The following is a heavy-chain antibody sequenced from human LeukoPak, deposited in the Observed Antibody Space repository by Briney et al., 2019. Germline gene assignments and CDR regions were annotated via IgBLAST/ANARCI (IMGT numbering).Heavy chain of an antibody. V-gene: IGHV1-46*01. J-gene: IGHJ4*01. Sequence: ASVKVSCKASGYTFTSYYMHWVRQAPGQGLEWMGIINPSGGSTSYAQKFQGRVTMTRDTSTSTVYMELSSLRSEDTAVYYCARDQGYCSSTSCSHYFDYWGQEPWSPSPQ. CDR3: ARDQGYCSSTSCSHYFDY. CDR2: INPSGGST. CDR1: GYTFTSYY. D-gene: IGHD2-2*01.